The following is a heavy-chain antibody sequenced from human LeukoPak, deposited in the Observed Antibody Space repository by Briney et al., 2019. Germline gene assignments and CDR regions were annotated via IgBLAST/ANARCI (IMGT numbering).Heavy chain of an antibody. CDR2: IFYSGSA. J-gene: IGHJ4*02. V-gene: IGHV4-39*01. CDR3: ARKYCSGGDCYSNY. D-gene: IGHD2-15*01. Sequence: SETPSLTCTVSGGSITSDSYYWGWIRQPPGKGLKWIGSIFYSGSAYYNPSLKSRVTVSVDTSKNQFSLKLSSVTAADTAMYYCARKYCSGGDCYSNYWGQGTLVTVSS. CDR1: GGSITSDSYY.